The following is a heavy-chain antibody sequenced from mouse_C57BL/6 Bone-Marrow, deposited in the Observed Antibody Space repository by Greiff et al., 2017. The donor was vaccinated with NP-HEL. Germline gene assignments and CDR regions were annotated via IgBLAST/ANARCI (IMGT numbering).Heavy chain of an antibody. CDR2: ISSGSSTI. J-gene: IGHJ1*03. CDR1: GFTFSDYG. Sequence: EVQGVESGGGLVKPGGSLKLSCAASGFTFSDYGMHWVRQAPEKGLEWVAYISSGSSTIYYADTVKGRFTIYSDNAKNTLFLQITSLRSEDTAMYYCARPLLRYWYFDVWGTGTTVTVSS. V-gene: IGHV5-17*01. CDR3: ARPLLRYWYFDV.